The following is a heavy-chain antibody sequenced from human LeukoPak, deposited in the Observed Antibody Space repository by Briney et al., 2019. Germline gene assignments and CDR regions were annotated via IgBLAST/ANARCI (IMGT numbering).Heavy chain of an antibody. Sequence: GGSLRLSCAASGFTFRSYWMHWVRQAPGKGLVWVSRINSDGSSTSYADSVKARFTISRDNAKNTLYLQMNSLRAEDTAVYYCASDLGILYDILTGYYRGFDYWGQGTLVTVSS. V-gene: IGHV3-74*01. CDR2: INSDGSST. CDR3: ASDLGILYDILTGYYRGFDY. CDR1: GFTFRSYW. D-gene: IGHD3-9*01. J-gene: IGHJ4*02.